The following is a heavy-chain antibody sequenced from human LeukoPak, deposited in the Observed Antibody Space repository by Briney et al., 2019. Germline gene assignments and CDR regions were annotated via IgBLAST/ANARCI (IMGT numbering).Heavy chain of an antibody. CDR1: GFTFKNYG. D-gene: IGHD3-10*01. Sequence: PGGSLRLSCAASGFTFKNYGMHWVRQAPGKGLEWVAMTWYDGSNKYYADSVKGRFTISRDNSKNTVSLQMNSLRVEDTGVYYCARGPRLLWFGEFWGQGTLVTVSS. CDR2: TWYDGSNK. J-gene: IGHJ1*01. V-gene: IGHV3-33*01. CDR3: ARGPRLLWFGEF.